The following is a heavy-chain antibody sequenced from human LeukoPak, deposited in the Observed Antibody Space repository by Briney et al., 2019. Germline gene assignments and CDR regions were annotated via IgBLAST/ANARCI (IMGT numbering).Heavy chain of an antibody. CDR2: ISSSSSYI. D-gene: IGHD6-13*01. V-gene: IGHV3-21*01. CDR1: GFTFRSYS. CDR3: ARNGQLVLFYYYYYMDV. Sequence: PGGSLRLSCAASGFTFRSYSMNWVRQAPGKGLEWVSSISSSSSYIYYADSVKGRFTISRDNAKNSLYLQMNSLRAEDTAVYYCARNGQLVLFYYYYYMDVWGKGTTVTVSS. J-gene: IGHJ6*03.